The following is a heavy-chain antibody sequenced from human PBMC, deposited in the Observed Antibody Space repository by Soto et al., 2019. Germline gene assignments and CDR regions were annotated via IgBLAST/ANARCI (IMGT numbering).Heavy chain of an antibody. CDR1: GFTFSSYA. CDR2: ISGSGGST. V-gene: IGHV3-23*01. D-gene: IGHD2-21*01. J-gene: IGHJ5*02. Sequence: EVQLLESGGGLVQPGGSLRLSCAASGFTFSSYAMSWVRQAPGKGLEWVSAISGSGGSTYYADSVKGRFTISRDNSNNTPYLQMNSLRAEDTAVYYCAKDPFAAVWFNWFDPWGQGTLVTVSS. CDR3: AKDPFAAVWFNWFDP.